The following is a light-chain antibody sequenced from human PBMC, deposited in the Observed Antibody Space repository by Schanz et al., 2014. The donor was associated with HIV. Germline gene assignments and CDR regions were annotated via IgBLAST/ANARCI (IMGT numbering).Light chain of an antibody. CDR2: DAS. CDR3: QQRSNWPLT. Sequence: EIVMTQSPGTLSVSPGERATLSCRASQSVSSYLVWYQQKPGQAPRLLIYDASNRATGIPARFSGSGSGTDFTLTISSLAPEDFAVYYCQQRSNWPLTFGGGTKVEIK. J-gene: IGKJ4*01. CDR1: QSVSSY. V-gene: IGKV3-11*01.